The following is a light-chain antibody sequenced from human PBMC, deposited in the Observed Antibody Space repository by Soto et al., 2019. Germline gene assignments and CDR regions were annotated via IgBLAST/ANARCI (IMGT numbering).Light chain of an antibody. CDR1: QSVSRN. V-gene: IGKV3-15*01. J-gene: IGKJ1*01. CDR2: GAS. CDR3: QQYNNWCA. Sequence: EIVMTQSPATLSVSPGERATLSCRASQSVSRNLAWYQQKPGQAPRLLIYGASTRATGIPDRFSGSGSGTEFTLNVTSLQSEGFAVYYCQQYNNWCAFGQGTKVEIE.